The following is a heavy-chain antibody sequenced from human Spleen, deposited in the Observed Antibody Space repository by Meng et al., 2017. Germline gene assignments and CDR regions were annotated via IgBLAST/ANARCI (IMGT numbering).Heavy chain of an antibody. CDR1: GFTFDDYA. CDR3: ARPRGDGSYYDY. Sequence: SLKISCAASGFTFDDYAMHWVRQAPGKGLEWVSGISWNSGSIGYADSVKGRFTISRDNAKNSLYLQMNSLRAEDTAVYYCARPRGDGSYYDYWGQGTLVTVSS. D-gene: IGHD1-26*01. J-gene: IGHJ4*02. CDR2: ISWNSGSI. V-gene: IGHV3-9*01.